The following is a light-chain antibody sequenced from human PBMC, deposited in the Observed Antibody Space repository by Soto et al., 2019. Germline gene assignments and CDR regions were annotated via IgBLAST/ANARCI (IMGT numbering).Light chain of an antibody. J-gene: IGKJ5*01. CDR1: QSLSSS. V-gene: IGKV3-11*01. Sequence: IWLTQSPITRSLWPGEPAVLSCMYSQSLSSSLSWYQQRPCQAPRRLIYDASNRAPGLPSRFSGSGSGTVLTLTISSLEPQDFALYYCQQRSSWSTFGQWTRLE. CDR3: QQRSSWST. CDR2: DAS.